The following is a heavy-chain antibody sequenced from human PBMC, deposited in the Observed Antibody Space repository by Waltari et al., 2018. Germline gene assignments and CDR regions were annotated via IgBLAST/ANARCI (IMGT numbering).Heavy chain of an antibody. CDR3: AKTKGSSSFDY. CDR1: GFTFSSYA. CDR2: IGASGIST. J-gene: IGHJ4*02. V-gene: IGHV3-23*04. Sequence: EVQLVESGGALVQPGGSLRLSCAASGFTFSSYAMNWVRQAPGKGLELVSAIGASGISTSYAYSVKGRFTISRDNSENTLYLQMNSLRAEDTAVYYCAKTKGSSSFDYWGQGTLVTVSS. D-gene: IGHD2-15*01.